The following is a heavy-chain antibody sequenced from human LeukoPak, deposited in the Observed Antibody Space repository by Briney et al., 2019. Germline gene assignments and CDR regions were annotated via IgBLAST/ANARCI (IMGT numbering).Heavy chain of an antibody. V-gene: IGHV5-51*01. J-gene: IGHJ6*02. CDR1: GYTFTTCW. Sequence: GESLKISCKGSGYTFTTCWIGWVRQMPGKGLEWMGIIYPSDSDTTYSPSFQGQVTISADKSISTAYLHWSSLKASDTAMYYCAARYSYGLDYYYYYGMDVWGQGTTVTVSS. D-gene: IGHD5-18*01. CDR2: IYPSDSDT. CDR3: AARYSYGLDYYYYYGMDV.